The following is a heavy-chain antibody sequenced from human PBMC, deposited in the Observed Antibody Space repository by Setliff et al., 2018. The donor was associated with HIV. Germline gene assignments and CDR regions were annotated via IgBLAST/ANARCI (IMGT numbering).Heavy chain of an antibody. D-gene: IGHD3-22*01. CDR1: GGSFSGYY. CDR2: INHSGST. V-gene: IGHV4-34*01. J-gene: IGHJ2*01. CDR3: ARRTYYDSAGYWDYWYFDL. Sequence: PSETLSLTCAVYGGSFSGYYWSWIRQPPGKGLEWIGEINHSGSTNYNPSLKSRVTISLDTSKNQFSLNLKSVTAADTAVYYCARRTYYDSAGYWDYWYFDLWGRGTLVTVSS.